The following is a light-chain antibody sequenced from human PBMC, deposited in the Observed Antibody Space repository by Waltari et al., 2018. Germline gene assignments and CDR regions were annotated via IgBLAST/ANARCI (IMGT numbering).Light chain of an antibody. Sequence: NVLLTQPHSVSESPGKTVTISCTRSSGSIASHYVQWYQPRPGSAPTIVVYEDDQRPPGVPERFSGSIDRSSNSASLTISGLKTEDEADYYCQTYDSTKIHVVFGGGTKLTVL. J-gene: IGLJ2*01. CDR1: SGSIASHY. CDR3: QTYDSTKIHVV. V-gene: IGLV6-57*03. CDR2: EDD.